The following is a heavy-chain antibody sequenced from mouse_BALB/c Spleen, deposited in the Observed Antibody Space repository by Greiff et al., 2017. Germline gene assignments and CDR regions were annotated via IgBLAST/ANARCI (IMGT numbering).Heavy chain of an antibody. CDR2: ISTYYGNT. J-gene: IGHJ4*01. CDR1: GYTFTDYA. CDR3: ARRGGTHAMDY. D-gene: IGHD4-1*01. Sequence: VQLQQSGPELVRPGVSVKISCKGSGYTFTDYAMHWVKQSHAKSLEWIGVISTYYGNTNYNQKFKGKATMTVDKSSSTAYMELARLTSEDSAIYYCARRGGTHAMDYWGQGTSVTVSS. V-gene: IGHV1-67*01.